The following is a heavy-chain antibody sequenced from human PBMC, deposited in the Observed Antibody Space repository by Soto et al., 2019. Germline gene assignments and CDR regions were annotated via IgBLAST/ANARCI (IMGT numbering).Heavy chain of an antibody. J-gene: IGHJ4*02. Sequence: QVQLVQSGAEVKKPGASVKVSCKASGYTFTSYAMHWVRQAPGQRLEWMGWINAGNGNTKYSQKFQGRVTITRDTSASTAYMELSSLRSEDTAVYYCARQGWELGMGDYWGQGTLVTVSS. D-gene: IGHD7-27*01. V-gene: IGHV1-3*01. CDR1: GYTFTSYA. CDR3: ARQGWELGMGDY. CDR2: INAGNGNT.